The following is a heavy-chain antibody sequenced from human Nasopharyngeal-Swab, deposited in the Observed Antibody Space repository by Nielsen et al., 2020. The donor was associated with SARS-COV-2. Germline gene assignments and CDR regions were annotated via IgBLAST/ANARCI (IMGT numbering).Heavy chain of an antibody. D-gene: IGHD4-17*01. CDR1: GGSISSGGYY. CDR3: ASRFYGEDYYYYGMDV. V-gene: IGHV4-31*03. CDR2: IYYSGST. Sequence: SETLSLTCTVSGGSISSGGYYWSWIRQHPGKGLEWIGYIYYSGSTYYNPSLKSRVTISVDTSKNQFSLKLSSVTAADTAVYYCASRFYGEDYYYYGMDVWGQGTTVTVSS. J-gene: IGHJ6*02.